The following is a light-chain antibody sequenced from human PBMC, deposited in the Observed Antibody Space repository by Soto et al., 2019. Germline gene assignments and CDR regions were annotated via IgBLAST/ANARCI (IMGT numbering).Light chain of an antibody. V-gene: IGLV3-21*02. CDR1: NIGSKS. CDR3: QVWDMSSDDVV. Sequence: SYELTQPPSVSVAPGQTARITCGGNNIGSKSVHWYQQRPGQAPVLVVYDDNDRPSGIPERFSGSNSGNTATLTISRVEAGDEADYYCQVWDMSSDDVVFGGGTKLTVL. J-gene: IGLJ2*01. CDR2: DDN.